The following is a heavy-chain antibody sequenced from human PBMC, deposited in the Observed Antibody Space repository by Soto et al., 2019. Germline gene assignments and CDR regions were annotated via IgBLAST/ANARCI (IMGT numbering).Heavy chain of an antibody. D-gene: IGHD3-22*01. V-gene: IGHV1-3*01. CDR1: RYTFTSYG. J-gene: IGHJ4*02. CDR2: INPGNGNT. Sequence: QVQLVQSGAEVKKPGASVKVSCKASRYTFTSYGINWVRQAPGRGLEWMGWINPGNGNTKYSQQFQGRVIIDRDTSASTAYMELSSLRSEDTAVYYCARGGYFDSSNYLAYWGLGTLVTVSS. CDR3: ARGGYFDSSNYLAY.